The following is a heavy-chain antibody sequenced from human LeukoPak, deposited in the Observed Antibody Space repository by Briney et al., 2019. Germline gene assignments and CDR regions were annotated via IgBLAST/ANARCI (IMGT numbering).Heavy chain of an antibody. CDR1: GYTFTGYY. V-gene: IGHV1-2*02. CDR2: INPNSGGT. CDR3: ARQTKLLILDY. J-gene: IGHJ4*02. D-gene: IGHD1-7*01. Sequence: ASVKVSCKASGYTFTGYYMHWVRQAPGQGLEWMGWINPNSGGTNYAQKFQGRITMTRDTSISTAYMELSRLRSDDTAVYYCARQTKLLILDYWGQRTLVTVSS.